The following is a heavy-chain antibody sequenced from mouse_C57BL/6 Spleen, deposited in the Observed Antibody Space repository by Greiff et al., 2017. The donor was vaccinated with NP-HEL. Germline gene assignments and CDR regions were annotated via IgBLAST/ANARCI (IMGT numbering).Heavy chain of an antibody. D-gene: IGHD1-1*01. Sequence: QVQLQQPGAELVMPGASVKLSCKASGYTFTSYWMHWVKQRPGQGLEWIGEIDPSASYTNYNQKFKGKSTLTVDKSSSTAYMQLSILTSEDSAVYYVARCTTVVATGGFYYWGQGTTLTVSS. J-gene: IGHJ2*01. CDR2: IDPSASYT. CDR3: ARCTTVVATGGFYY. CDR1: GYTFTSYW. V-gene: IGHV1-69*01.